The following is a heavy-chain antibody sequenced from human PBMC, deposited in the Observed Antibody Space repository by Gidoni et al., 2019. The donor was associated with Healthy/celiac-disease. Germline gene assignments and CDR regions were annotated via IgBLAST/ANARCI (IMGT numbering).Heavy chain of an antibody. CDR3: ARDEIVVVDV. J-gene: IGHJ6*02. CDR1: GYSFTGYY. V-gene: IGHV1-2*02. Sequence: QLQPAQSGAEEKMPGASATACGKPSGYSFTGYYMHWVRQAPGQGLGWMGWINPSSGGTNYAQKIQGRVTMTRDTSVSQAYMELGRLGSDATAVYYGARDEIVVVDVWGQGTTVTVSS. CDR2: INPSSGGT. D-gene: IGHD2-2*01.